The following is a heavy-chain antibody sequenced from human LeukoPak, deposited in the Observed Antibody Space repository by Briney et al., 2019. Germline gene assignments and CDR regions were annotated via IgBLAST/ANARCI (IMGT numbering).Heavy chain of an antibody. D-gene: IGHD1-26*01. V-gene: IGHV3-23*01. CDR3: AKGLVGATHSDAFDI. CDR2: ISGSGGST. Sequence: SGGSLRLSCAAPGFTFSSYAMSWVRQAPGKGLEWVSAISGSGGSTYYADSVKGRFTISRDNSKNTLYLQMNSLRAEDTAVYYCAKGLVGATHSDAFDIWGQGTMVTVSS. CDR1: GFTFSSYA. J-gene: IGHJ3*02.